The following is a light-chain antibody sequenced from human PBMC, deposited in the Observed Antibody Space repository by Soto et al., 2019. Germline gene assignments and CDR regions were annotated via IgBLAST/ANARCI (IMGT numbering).Light chain of an antibody. Sequence: QSALTQPPSASGSPGQSVTISCTGTGSDVGDNDFVSWYQQRPGKAPKLLIYEVTKRPSGVPDRFSGSKSGNTASLTISGLQGEDEADYYGSSFRLGDSLHVVFGGGTKLAVL. J-gene: IGLJ2*01. CDR1: GSDVGDNDF. CDR3: SSFRLGDSLHVV. V-gene: IGLV2-8*01. CDR2: EVT.